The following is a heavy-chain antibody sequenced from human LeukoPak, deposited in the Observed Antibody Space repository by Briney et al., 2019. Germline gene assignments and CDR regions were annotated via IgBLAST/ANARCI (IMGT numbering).Heavy chain of an antibody. Sequence: SVKVSRKASGGTFSSYAISWVRQAPGQGLEWMGGIIPIFGTANYAQKFQGRVTITADESTSTAYMELSSLRSEDTAVYYCARENIVAGPTYYYDSSGYWDYWGQGTLVTVSS. V-gene: IGHV1-69*13. CDR1: GGTFSSYA. CDR2: IIPIFGTA. CDR3: ARENIVAGPTYYYDSSGYWDY. D-gene: IGHD3-22*01. J-gene: IGHJ4*02.